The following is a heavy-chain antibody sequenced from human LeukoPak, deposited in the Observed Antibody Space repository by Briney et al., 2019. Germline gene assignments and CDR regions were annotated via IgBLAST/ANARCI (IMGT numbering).Heavy chain of an antibody. CDR3: ARGITIFGVVTKRGYYFDY. J-gene: IGHJ4*02. D-gene: IGHD3-3*01. CDR2: MNPNSGNT. CDR1: GYTFTSYD. Sequence: ASVKVSCKASGYTFTSYDINWVRQATGQGLEWMGWMNPNSGNTGYAQKFQGWVTMTRDTSISTAYMELSRLRSDDTAVYYCARGITIFGVVTKRGYYFDYWGQGTLVTVSS. V-gene: IGHV1-8*01.